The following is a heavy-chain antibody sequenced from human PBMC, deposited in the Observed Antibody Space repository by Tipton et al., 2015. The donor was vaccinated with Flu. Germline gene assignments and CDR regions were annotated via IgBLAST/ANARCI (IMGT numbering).Heavy chain of an antibody. D-gene: IGHD1-1*01. J-gene: IGHJ4*02. Sequence: TLSLTCSVSGASFSSIGHYWGWIRQSPGKGLEWIGTIYYGGSTYYNPSLESRVTISVDTPKNQFSLKLSSVTAADTALYFCARVGGWDDSSYYFDFWGQGTLVTVSS. CDR2: IYYGGST. CDR3: ARVGGWDDSSYYFDF. CDR1: GASFSSIGHY. V-gene: IGHV4-39*07.